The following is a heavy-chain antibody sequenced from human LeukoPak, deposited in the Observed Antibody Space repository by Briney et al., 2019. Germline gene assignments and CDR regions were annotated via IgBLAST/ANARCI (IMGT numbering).Heavy chain of an antibody. CDR2: IYYSGST. CDR3: ARRGGYVAFDI. J-gene: IGHJ3*02. V-gene: IGHV4-59*01. D-gene: IGHD3-22*01. Sequence: SETLSLTCSVSGGSISTYYWSWIRQPPGKGLEWIGYIYYSGSTNYNPSLKSRVTISVDTSKKQVSLKLRSVTAADTAVYYCARRGGYVAFDIWGQGTMVTVSS. CDR1: GGSISTYY.